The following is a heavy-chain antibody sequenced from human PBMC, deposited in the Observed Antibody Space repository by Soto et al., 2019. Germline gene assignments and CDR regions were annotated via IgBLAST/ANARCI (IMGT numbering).Heavy chain of an antibody. V-gene: IGHV3-23*01. J-gene: IGHJ5*02. D-gene: IGHD5-18*01. CDR2: ISGSGGST. CDR3: AKEGGYSYGYSDSFDP. Sequence: VGSLRLSCAASGFTCSSYAMSWVRQAPGKGLEWVSAISGSGGSTYYADSVKGRFTISRDNSKNTLYLQMNSLRAEDTAVYYCAKEGGYSYGYSDSFDPWGQGTLVTVSS. CDR1: GFTCSSYA.